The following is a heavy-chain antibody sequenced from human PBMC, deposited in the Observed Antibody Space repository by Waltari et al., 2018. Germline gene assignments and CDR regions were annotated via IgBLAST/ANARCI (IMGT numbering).Heavy chain of an antibody. Sequence: EVQLVESGGGSVQSGGSLRLSCEGSGFSCSNYAMSWVRQAPGKGLEWVSSIKGEGDNTYDADAVRGRFTISRDNSKNTLSLQMNSLRAEDTATYYCATVPYNDFWTGYFFFDLWGQGTLVSVSS. CDR2: IKGEGDNT. D-gene: IGHD3-3*01. CDR1: GFSCSNYA. J-gene: IGHJ4*02. CDR3: ATVPYNDFWTGYFFFDL. V-gene: IGHV3-23*04.